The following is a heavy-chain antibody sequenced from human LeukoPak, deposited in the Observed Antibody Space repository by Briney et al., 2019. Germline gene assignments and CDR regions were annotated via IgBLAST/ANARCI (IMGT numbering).Heavy chain of an antibody. V-gene: IGHV1-2*02. CDR1: GYTFSDYH. CDR3: ARGIRVTTPGSVSRFFRH. Sequence: VASVKVSCRTSGYTFSDYHLHWVRQAPGQGLEWMAWINPYSGGTNFAPKFQGRVTMTRDSSISTTYMELTSLKSDDTAVYYCARGIRVTTPGSVSRFFRHWGQGTLVTVSS. J-gene: IGHJ1*01. CDR2: INPYSGGT. D-gene: IGHD2-8*02.